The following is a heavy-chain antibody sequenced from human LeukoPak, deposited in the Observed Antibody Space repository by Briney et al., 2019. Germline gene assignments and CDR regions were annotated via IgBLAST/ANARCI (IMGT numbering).Heavy chain of an antibody. CDR2: IYYTGDT. CDR1: GGFISSAGYS. Sequence: SETLSLTCAVSGGFISSAGYSYSWIRQPPGKGLEWIGYIYYTGDTYYNPSLRSRVTISVDTSKNQFSLKLSSVTAADTAVYYCARGAPIGYCSGGSCYRYYYYYMDVWGKGTTVTVSS. V-gene: IGHV4-30-4*07. J-gene: IGHJ6*03. D-gene: IGHD2-15*01. CDR3: ARGAPIGYCSGGSCYRYYYYYMDV.